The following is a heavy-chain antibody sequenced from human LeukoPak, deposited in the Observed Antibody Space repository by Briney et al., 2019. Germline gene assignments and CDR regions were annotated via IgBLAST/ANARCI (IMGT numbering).Heavy chain of an antibody. CDR1: GYSISSGYF. Sequence: SETLSLTCAVFGYSISSGYFWAWIRQPPGKGLEWIGNIVYSGSTFYNPSLKSRVTISLDTSKNQFSLKLNSVTAADTGVYYCVRDDYSNYGASSWGQGALVTVSS. D-gene: IGHD4-11*01. CDR3: VRDDYSNYGASS. J-gene: IGHJ5*02. CDR2: IVYSGST. V-gene: IGHV4-38-2*02.